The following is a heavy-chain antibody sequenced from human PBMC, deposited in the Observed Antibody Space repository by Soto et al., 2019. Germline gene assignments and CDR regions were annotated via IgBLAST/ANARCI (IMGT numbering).Heavy chain of an antibody. Sequence: QVQLVQSGAEVKKPGSSVKVSCKASGGTFSSYAISWVRQAPGHGLEWMGGIIPIFGTANYAQKFQGRVTITADESTSTAYMELSSLRSEDTAVYYCARARNILTGYYYYYGMDVWGQGTTVTVSS. CDR1: GGTFSSYA. J-gene: IGHJ6*02. D-gene: IGHD3-9*01. CDR2: IIPIFGTA. V-gene: IGHV1-69*01. CDR3: ARARNILTGYYYYYGMDV.